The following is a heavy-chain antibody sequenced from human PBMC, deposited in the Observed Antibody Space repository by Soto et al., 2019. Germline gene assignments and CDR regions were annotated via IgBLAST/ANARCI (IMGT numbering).Heavy chain of an antibody. J-gene: IGHJ6*02. D-gene: IGHD1-26*01. CDR2: MNPNNGNT. Sequence: ASVKVSCKASGYTFSSNDINWVRQATGQGLEWMGWMNPNNGNTNYAQKLQGRVTMTTDTSTSTAYMELRSLRSDDTAVYYCAREQGGSYYVEAYCMDVWGQGTTVTVSS. V-gene: IGHV1-18*01. CDR3: AREQGGSYYVEAYCMDV. CDR1: GYTFSSND.